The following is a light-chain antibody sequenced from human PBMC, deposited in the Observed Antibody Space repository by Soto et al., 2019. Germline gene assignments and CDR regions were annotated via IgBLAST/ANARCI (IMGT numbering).Light chain of an antibody. J-gene: IGKJ3*01. CDR1: QSVSSSY. Sequence: EIVLTQSPGTLSLSPGERATLSCRASQSVSSSYLAWYQQKPGQAPRLLIYGASRRATGIPDRFSGSGSGTDFTLTISTLETEDLAVYYCQQYGSSPGFTFGPGTTVAIK. CDR2: GAS. V-gene: IGKV3-20*01. CDR3: QQYGSSPGFT.